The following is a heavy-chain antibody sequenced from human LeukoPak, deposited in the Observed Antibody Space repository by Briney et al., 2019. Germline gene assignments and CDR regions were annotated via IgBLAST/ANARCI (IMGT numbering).Heavy chain of an antibody. V-gene: IGHV1-69*05. J-gene: IGHJ4*02. CDR1: GGTFSNYD. CDR3: ARGGEYSSSHLDY. CDR2: IIPIFGTA. Sequence: SVKVSCKASGGTFSNYDINWVRQAPGQGLEWMGGIIPIFGTANYAQKFQGRVAITTDESTSTAYMELSSLRSEDTAVYYCARGGEYSSSHLDYWGQGTLVTVSS. D-gene: IGHD6-6*01.